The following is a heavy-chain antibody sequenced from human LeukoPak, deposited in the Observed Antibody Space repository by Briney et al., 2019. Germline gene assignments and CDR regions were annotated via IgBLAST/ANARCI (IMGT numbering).Heavy chain of an antibody. D-gene: IGHD2-21*02. V-gene: IGHV4-39*07. CDR1: GGSISSSSYY. CDR3: ARDRSLMKVVVTDPARNYFDY. CDR2: IYYSGST. J-gene: IGHJ4*02. Sequence: PSETLSLTCTVSGGSISSSSYYWGWIRQPPGKGLEWIGSIYYSGSTYYNPSLKSRVTISVDTSKNQFSLKLSSVTAADTAVYYCARDRSLMKVVVTDPARNYFDYWGQGTLVTVSS.